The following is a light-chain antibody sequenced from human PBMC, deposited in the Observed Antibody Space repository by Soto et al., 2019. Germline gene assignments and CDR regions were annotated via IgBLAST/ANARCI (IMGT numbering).Light chain of an antibody. CDR1: QSVSSSY. J-gene: IGKJ4*01. CDR2: GAS. V-gene: IGKV3-20*01. Sequence: EIVLTQSPGTLSLSPGERATLSCRASQSVSSSYLAWYQQKPGQAPRLLIYGASIRATGIPDRFSGSGSGTDFTLTISRLEPEDFAVYYCQQYGSSTLTFGRGTKVEIK. CDR3: QQYGSSTLT.